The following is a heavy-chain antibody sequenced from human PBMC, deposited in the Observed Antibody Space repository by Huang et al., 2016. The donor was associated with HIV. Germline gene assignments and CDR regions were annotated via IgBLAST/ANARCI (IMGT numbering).Heavy chain of an antibody. CDR3: ARQGVGDFVVEPTGLGAFDI. V-gene: IGHV5-51*01. CDR2: IYPGDSDT. Sequence: EVQLVQSGAVVKKPGESLKISCKGSGYTFNGYWIGWVRQLPGKGLGWMGIIYPGDSDTTYSPSFQGQVTSSADKSISTAYLQWSGLKASDTAMYYCARQGVGDFVVEPTGLGAFDIWGQGTMVTVSS. CDR1: GYTFNGYW. J-gene: IGHJ3*02. D-gene: IGHD2-2*01.